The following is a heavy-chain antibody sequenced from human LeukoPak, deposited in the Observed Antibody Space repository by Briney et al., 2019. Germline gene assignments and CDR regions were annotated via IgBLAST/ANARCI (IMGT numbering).Heavy chain of an antibody. CDR1: GVSISSYY. J-gene: IGHJ5*02. D-gene: IGHD6-13*01. V-gene: IGHV4-59*01. CDR3: ARFRRGMDWFDP. Sequence: PSETLSLTCTVSGVSISSYYRSWIRQPPGKGLEWIGYIYNSGYTNYNPSLKSRITISLDTSKNQFSLKLRSVTAADTAVYYCARFRRGMDWFDPWGQGTLVTVSS. CDR2: IYNSGYT.